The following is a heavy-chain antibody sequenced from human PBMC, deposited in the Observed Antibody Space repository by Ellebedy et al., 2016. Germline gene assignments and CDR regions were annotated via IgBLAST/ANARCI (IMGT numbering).Heavy chain of an antibody. D-gene: IGHD2-2*01. Sequence: SETLSLXXTVSGYSISSGYYWGWIRQPPGKGLEWIGSIYHSGSTYYNPPLKSRVTISVDTSKNQFSLKLSSVTAADTAVYYCASLGQVVPAAMGYFDYWGQGTLVTVSS. CDR1: GYSISSGYY. CDR2: IYHSGST. J-gene: IGHJ4*02. CDR3: ASLGQVVPAAMGYFDY. V-gene: IGHV4-38-2*02.